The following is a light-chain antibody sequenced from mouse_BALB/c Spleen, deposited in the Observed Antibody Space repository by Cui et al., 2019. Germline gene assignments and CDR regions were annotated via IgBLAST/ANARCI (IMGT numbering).Light chain of an antibody. J-gene: IGKJ5*01. CDR1: QSIGTS. CDR3: QQSNSWPLT. CDR2: YAS. V-gene: IGKV5-48*01. Sequence: DILLTQSPAILSVSPGERVSFSCRASQSIGTSIHWYQQRTNGSPRLLIKYASESISGIPSRFSGSGSGTDFTLSINSVGSEDIADYYCQQSNSWPLTFGAGTKLELK.